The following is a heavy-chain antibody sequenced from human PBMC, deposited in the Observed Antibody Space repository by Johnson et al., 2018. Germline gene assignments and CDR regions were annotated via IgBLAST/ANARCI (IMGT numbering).Heavy chain of an antibody. CDR2: IYYSGNT. D-gene: IGHD6-13*01. Sequence: QVQLQEAGPGLVKPSEALSLTCTVSGGSLSSGSYYWSWIRQPPGKGLEWIGYIYYSGNTNYNTSLTSRVTISVDTSKNQFSLKLSSVTAPDTAVYYCARDSWDTSSWYGAFDIWGQGTMVTVSS. CDR3: ARDSWDTSSWYGAFDI. J-gene: IGHJ3*02. V-gene: IGHV4-61*01. CDR1: GGSLSSGSYY.